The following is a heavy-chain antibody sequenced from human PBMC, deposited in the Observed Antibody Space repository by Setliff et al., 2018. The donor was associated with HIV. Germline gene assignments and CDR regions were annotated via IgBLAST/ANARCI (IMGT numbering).Heavy chain of an antibody. Sequence: SETLSLTCAVSGFSINSGYSWNWVRQHPGKGLEWIGYIHYSGSTYYNPSLKSPVSMSVDTSKNQFTLNVSSVTAADTAVYYCARASAERSSVRGLGIAFEIWGHGTMVTVSS. CDR3: ARASAERSSVRGLGIAFEI. CDR2: IHYSGST. J-gene: IGHJ3*02. V-gene: IGHV4-31*11. CDR1: GFSINSGYS. D-gene: IGHD3-10*01.